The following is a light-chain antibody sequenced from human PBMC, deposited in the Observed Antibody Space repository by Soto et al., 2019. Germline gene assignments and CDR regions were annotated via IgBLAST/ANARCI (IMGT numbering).Light chain of an antibody. CDR2: DSD. Sequence: QSVLTQPPSVSAAPGQKVTISCSGSRSNIGDHFVSWYQQLPGTAPRLLVYDSDKRPSGIPDRFSGSKSDTSATLAITGLQTGDEADYYCGTWDSRLRANVFGGGTKLTGL. CDR3: GTWDSRLRANV. J-gene: IGLJ3*02. CDR1: RSNIGDHF. V-gene: IGLV1-51*01.